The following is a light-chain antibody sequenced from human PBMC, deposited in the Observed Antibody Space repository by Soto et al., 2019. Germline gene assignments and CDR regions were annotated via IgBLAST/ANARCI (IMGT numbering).Light chain of an antibody. Sequence: QSVLTQPPSVSAAPGQKVTISCSGSSSNIGNNYVSWYQQLPGTAPKLLIYENNKRPSGIPDRFSGSKSGTSATLGVTGLQTGDEADYYCGTWDSSLGGVVFGGGPKLTGL. J-gene: IGLJ2*01. V-gene: IGLV1-51*02. CDR2: ENN. CDR1: SSNIGNNY. CDR3: GTWDSSLGGVV.